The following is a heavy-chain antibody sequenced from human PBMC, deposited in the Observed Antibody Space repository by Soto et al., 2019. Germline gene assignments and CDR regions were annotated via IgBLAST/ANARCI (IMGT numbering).Heavy chain of an antibody. V-gene: IGHV3-15*01. CDR3: TTVEGDIVATISYYYYGMDV. J-gene: IGHJ6*02. CDR1: GFTFSNAW. D-gene: IGHD5-12*01. Sequence: GGSLRLSCAASGFTFSNAWMSWVRQAPGKGLEWVGRIKSKTDGGTTDYAAPVKGRFTISRDVSKNTLYLQMNSLKTEDTAVYYCTTVEGDIVATISYYYYGMDVWGQGTTVTVSS. CDR2: IKSKTDGGTT.